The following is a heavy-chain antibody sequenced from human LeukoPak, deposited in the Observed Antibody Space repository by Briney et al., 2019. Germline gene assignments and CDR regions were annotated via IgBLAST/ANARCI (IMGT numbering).Heavy chain of an antibody. Sequence: PSETLSLTCTVSGGSISSSSYYWGWIRQPPGKGLEWIGSIYYSGSTYYNPSLKSRVTISVDTSKNQFSLKLSSVTAADTAVYYCARVAAAAGSLSSFDYWGQGTLVTVSS. V-gene: IGHV4-39*07. CDR1: GGSISSSSYY. D-gene: IGHD6-13*01. CDR2: IYYSGST. CDR3: ARVAAAAGSLSSFDY. J-gene: IGHJ4*02.